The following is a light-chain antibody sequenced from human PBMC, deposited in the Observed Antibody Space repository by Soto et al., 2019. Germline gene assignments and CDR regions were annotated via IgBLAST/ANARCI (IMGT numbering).Light chain of an antibody. Sequence: QSVLTQPPSVSGAPGRKVTISCTGSGSNIGASYAVHWYQQVPGAAPKLLIYANTNRPSGVPDRFSGSKSGTSASLAITGLQAEDEAEYYCQSFDRSLSASVFGGGTKLTVL. CDR3: QSFDRSLSASV. V-gene: IGLV1-40*01. J-gene: IGLJ2*01. CDR1: GSNIGASYA. CDR2: ANT.